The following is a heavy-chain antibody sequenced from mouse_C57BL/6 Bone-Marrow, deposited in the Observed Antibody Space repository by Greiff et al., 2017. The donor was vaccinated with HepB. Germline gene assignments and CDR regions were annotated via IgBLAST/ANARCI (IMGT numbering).Heavy chain of an antibody. J-gene: IGHJ3*01. Sequence: QVQLQQSGAELVRPGASVKLSCKASGYTFTDYYINWVKQRPGQGLEWIARIYPGSGNTYYNEKFKGKATLTADKSSSTAYMQLSSLTSEDSAVYFCAREEGFAYWGQGTLVTVSA. CDR1: GYTFTDYY. CDR3: AREEGFAY. V-gene: IGHV1-76*01. CDR2: IYPGSGNT.